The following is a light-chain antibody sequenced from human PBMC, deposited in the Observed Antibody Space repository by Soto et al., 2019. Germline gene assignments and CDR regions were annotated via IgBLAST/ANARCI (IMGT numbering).Light chain of an antibody. CDR1: QSVSNW. J-gene: IGKJ4*01. V-gene: IGKV1-5*01. Sequence: DIQMTQSPSTLSASVGDRVTITFRASQSVSNWLAWYQQKPGKAPKVLIYDASSLESGVPSRFSGSRSGTEFTLTISSLQPDDFATYYCQQYYSYSSLSFGGGTKVDI. CDR2: DAS. CDR3: QQYYSYSSLS.